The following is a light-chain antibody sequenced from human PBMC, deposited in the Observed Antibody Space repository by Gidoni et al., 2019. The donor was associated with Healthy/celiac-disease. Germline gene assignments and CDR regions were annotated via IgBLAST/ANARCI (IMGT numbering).Light chain of an antibody. CDR3: QQYGSSRGIFT. V-gene: IGKV3-20*01. CDR2: GAS. CDR1: QSVSSSY. J-gene: IGKJ3*01. Sequence: EIVFTQSPGTLSLSPGERATLSCRASQSVSSSYLAWYQQTPGQAPSLLIYGASSRATGIPDRFSGSGSGTDFTLTISRLDPEDFAVYYCQQYGSSRGIFTFGPGTKVDIK.